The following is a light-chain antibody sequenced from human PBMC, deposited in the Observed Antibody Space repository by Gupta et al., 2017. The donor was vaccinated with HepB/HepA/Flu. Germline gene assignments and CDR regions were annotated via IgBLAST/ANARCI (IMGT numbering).Light chain of an antibody. Sequence: QSALTQPASVSGSPGQSITISCTATSSDVGGYNYVSWYQQLPGKAPKVWIYDGSNRPSGVSDRFSGSKSGYTASMTISGLQAQDEADYYCSSYTISSTEILGGGTKL. CDR2: DGS. V-gene: IGLV2-14*03. J-gene: IGLJ2*01. CDR3: SSYTISSTEI. CDR1: SSDVGGYNY.